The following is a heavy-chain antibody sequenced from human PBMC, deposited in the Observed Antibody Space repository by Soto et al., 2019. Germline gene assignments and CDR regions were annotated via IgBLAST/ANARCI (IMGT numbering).Heavy chain of an antibody. CDR3: ARAGSRWYYYYGMDV. V-gene: IGHV3-48*02. CDR2: ISSSSSTI. D-gene: IGHD2-15*01. CDR1: GFNFSSYS. J-gene: IGHJ6*02. Sequence: PGGSLRLSCAASGFNFSSYSMNWVRQAPGKGLEWVSYISSSSSTIYYADSVKGRSTISRDNAKNSLYLQMNSLRDEDTAVYYCARAGSRWYYYYGMDVWGQGTTVTVSS.